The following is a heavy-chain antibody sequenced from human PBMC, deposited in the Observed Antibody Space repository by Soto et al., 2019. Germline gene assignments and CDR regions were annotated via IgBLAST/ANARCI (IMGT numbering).Heavy chain of an antibody. CDR2: IIPILGIA. D-gene: IGHD2-21*01. J-gene: IGHJ4*02. V-gene: IGHV1-69*02. CDR3: SRIALPTDFDY. Sequence: QVQLVQSGAEVKKPGSSVKVSCKASGGTFSSYTISWVRQAPGQGLEWMGRIIPILGIANYAQKFQGRVTITSDKPTSTAYMELSILRSEDTAVSYCSRIALPTDFDYWGQGTLVTVSS. CDR1: GGTFSSYT.